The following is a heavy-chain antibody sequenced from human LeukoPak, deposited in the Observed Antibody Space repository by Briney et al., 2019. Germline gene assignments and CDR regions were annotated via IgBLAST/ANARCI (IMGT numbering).Heavy chain of an antibody. D-gene: IGHD3-10*01. J-gene: IGHJ4*02. CDR1: GGSISSYY. V-gene: IGHV4-59*08. Sequence: SETLSLTCTVSGGSISSYYWSWIRQPPGKGLEWIGYIYYRWSTNYNPSLKSRVTISVDTSKNQFSLKLSSVTAADTAVYYCARGGSGSYSLPFDYWGQGTLVTVSS. CDR3: ARGGSGSYSLPFDY. CDR2: IYYRWST.